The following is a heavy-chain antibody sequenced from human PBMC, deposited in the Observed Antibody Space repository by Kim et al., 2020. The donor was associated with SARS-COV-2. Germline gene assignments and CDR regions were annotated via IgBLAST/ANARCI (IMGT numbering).Heavy chain of an antibody. CDR3: ARLPRIAAAGIYSMDV. J-gene: IGHJ6*02. Sequence: ASVKVSCKASGYTFTSYAMHWVRQAPGQRLEWMGWINAGNGNTKYSQKFKGRVTITRDTSASTAYMELSSLRSEDTAVYYCARLPRIAAAGIYSMDVWGQGTTVTVSS. CDR2: INAGNGNT. CDR1: GYTFTSYA. V-gene: IGHV1-3*01. D-gene: IGHD6-13*01.